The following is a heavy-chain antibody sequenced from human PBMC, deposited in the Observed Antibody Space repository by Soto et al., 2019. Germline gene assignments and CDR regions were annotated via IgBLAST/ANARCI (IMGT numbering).Heavy chain of an antibody. CDR3: AKNRVAVAGTDY. D-gene: IGHD6-19*01. CDR1: GFTFSNYA. J-gene: IGHJ4*02. CDR2: IGGSGGST. V-gene: IGHV3-23*01. Sequence: GGSLRLSGAASGFTFSNYAMNGVRQAPGKGLEWVTGIGGSGGSTYFADPVKGRSTISRDNSKNTLSLQMHSLRVDDTAVYYCAKNRVAVAGTDYWGQGTLVTVSS.